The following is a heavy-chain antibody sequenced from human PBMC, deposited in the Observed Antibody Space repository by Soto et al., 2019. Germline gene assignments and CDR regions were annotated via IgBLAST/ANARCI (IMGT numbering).Heavy chain of an antibody. CDR3: ARPREAGKNYYGVDV. J-gene: IGHJ6*02. Sequence: PGESLKISCKGAGCSFTSYWIGWVRQMPGKGLEWMGIIYPGDSDTRYSPSFQGQVTISADKSISTAYLQWSSLKASDTAMYYCARPREAGKNYYGVDVWGQGTTVTVSS. D-gene: IGHD6-19*01. CDR1: GCSFTSYW. CDR2: IYPGDSDT. V-gene: IGHV5-51*01.